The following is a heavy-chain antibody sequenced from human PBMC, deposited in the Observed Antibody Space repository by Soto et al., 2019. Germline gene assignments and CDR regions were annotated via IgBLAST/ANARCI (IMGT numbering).Heavy chain of an antibody. V-gene: IGHV3-64*01. Sequence: EVQLVESGGGLVQPGGSLRLSCAASGFTFSNYAMHWVRQAPGKGLEYVSVISSNGGSTYYANSVKGRFTISRDNSKNTLYLQMGSLRAEDMAVYYCARYSNSVADYWGQGTLVTVSS. CDR2: ISSNGGST. CDR3: ARYSNSVADY. D-gene: IGHD6-13*01. J-gene: IGHJ4*02. CDR1: GFTFSNYA.